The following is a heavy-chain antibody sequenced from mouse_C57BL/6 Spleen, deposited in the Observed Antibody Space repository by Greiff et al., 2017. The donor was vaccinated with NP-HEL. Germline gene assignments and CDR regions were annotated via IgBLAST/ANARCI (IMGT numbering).Heavy chain of an antibody. D-gene: IGHD2-3*01. Sequence: QVHVKQSGAELVKPGASVKLSCKASGYTFTSYWMHWVKQRPGQGLEWIGMIHPNSGSTNYNEKFKSKATLTVDKSSSTAYMQLSSLTSEDSAVYYCFYDSSWFAYWGQGTLVTVSA. CDR3: FYDSSWFAY. CDR2: IHPNSGST. CDR1: GYTFTSYW. J-gene: IGHJ3*01. V-gene: IGHV1-64*01.